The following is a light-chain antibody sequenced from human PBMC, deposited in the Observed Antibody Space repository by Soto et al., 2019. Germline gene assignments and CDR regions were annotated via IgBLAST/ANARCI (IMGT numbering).Light chain of an antibody. V-gene: IGKV1-5*01. Sequence: DFQLTPSPSPLSASVGDRVTITCRASQNIYSWLAWYQQKPGKAPKLLIYDASILTSGASSSFSGSGSGTEFTLTISSLQPDDFATYYCQQYKSYSSISFGQGRLLE. CDR3: QQYKSYSSIS. CDR2: DAS. CDR1: QNIYSW. J-gene: IGKJ5*01.